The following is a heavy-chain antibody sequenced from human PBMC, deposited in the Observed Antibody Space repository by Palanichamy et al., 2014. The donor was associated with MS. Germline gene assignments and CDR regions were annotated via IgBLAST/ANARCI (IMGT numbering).Heavy chain of an antibody. D-gene: IGHD3-22*01. V-gene: IGHV4-31*03. J-gene: IGHJ3*02. CDR3: ARDSSGAYDAFDI. CDR1: GGSISSGGYY. CDR2: IYYSGST. Sequence: QVQLQESGPGLVKPSQTLSLTCTVSGGSISSGGYYWSWIRQHPGKGLEWIGYIYYSGSTYYNPSLKSRVTISVDTSKNQFSLKLSSVTAADTVVYYCARDSSGAYDAFDIWGQGTMVTVSS.